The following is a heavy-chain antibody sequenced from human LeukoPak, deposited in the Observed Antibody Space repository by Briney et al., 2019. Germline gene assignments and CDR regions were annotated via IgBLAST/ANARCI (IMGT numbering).Heavy chain of an antibody. CDR3: GHRDPGCC. D-gene: IGHD3-10*01. CDR1: GFIFSSYG. J-gene: IGHJ4*02. Sequence: PGGSLRLSCAASGFIFSSYGMHWVRQAPGKRLEWVAFIRFDGSNKYYADSVKGRFTISRDNARNTLYLQMNSLRAEDTAVYYCGHRDPGCCWGQGILVTVSS. CDR2: IRFDGSNK. V-gene: IGHV3-30*02.